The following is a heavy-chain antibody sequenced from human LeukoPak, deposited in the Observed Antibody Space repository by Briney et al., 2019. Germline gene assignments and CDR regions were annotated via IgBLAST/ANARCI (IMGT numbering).Heavy chain of an antibody. CDR1: GYSISSSNW. J-gene: IGHJ3*02. Sequence: SETLSLTCAVSGYSISSSNWWGWIRQPPGKGLEWIGYLYYSGSTYHNPSLKSRVTMSVDTSKNQFSLKLSSVTAVDTAVYYCARTVRGVMAFDIWGQGTMVTVSS. D-gene: IGHD3-10*01. CDR3: ARTVRGVMAFDI. V-gene: IGHV4-28*01. CDR2: LYYSGST.